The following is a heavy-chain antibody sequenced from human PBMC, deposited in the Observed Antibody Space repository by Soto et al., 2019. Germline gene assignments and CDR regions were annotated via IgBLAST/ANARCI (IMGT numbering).Heavy chain of an antibody. Sequence: GXSLRLSCAASGFTLSSYGMHWFRQAPVNGLEWVAVISYDGSNKYYADSVKGRFTISRDNSKNTLYLQMNSLRAEDTAVYYCAKGQRSGWYLYYYYGMDVWGQGTTVTVSS. CDR2: ISYDGSNK. CDR1: GFTLSSYG. CDR3: AKGQRSGWYLYYYYGMDV. D-gene: IGHD6-19*01. J-gene: IGHJ6*02. V-gene: IGHV3-30*18.